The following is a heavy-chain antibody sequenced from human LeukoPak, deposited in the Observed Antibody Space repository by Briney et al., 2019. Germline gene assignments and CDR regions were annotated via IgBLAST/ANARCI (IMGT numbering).Heavy chain of an antibody. CDR2: ISYEGSNK. J-gene: IGHJ4*02. CDR3: ARDRNRYSYGFGDY. V-gene: IGHV3-30*04. Sequence: GGSLRLSCAASGFTFSSYAMHWVRQAPGKGLEWVAVISYEGSNKYYADSVKGRFTISRDNSKNTLYLQMNSLRAEDTAVYYCARDRNRYSYGFGDYWGQGTPVTVSS. D-gene: IGHD5-18*01. CDR1: GFTFSSYA.